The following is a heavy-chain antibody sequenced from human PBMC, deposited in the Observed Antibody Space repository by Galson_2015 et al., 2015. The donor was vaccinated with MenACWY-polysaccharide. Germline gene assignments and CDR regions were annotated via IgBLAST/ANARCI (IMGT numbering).Heavy chain of an antibody. CDR2: ISGSGGST. CDR3: AKHFYSYGYEPHYGMDV. CDR1: GFTFSSYA. V-gene: IGHV3-23*01. D-gene: IGHD5-18*01. J-gene: IGHJ6*02. Sequence: SLRLSCAASGFTFSSYAMSWVRQAPGKGLEWVSAISGSGGSTYYADSVKGRFTISRDNSKNTLYLQMNSLRAEDTAVYYCAKHFYSYGYEPHYGMDVWGQGTPVTVSS.